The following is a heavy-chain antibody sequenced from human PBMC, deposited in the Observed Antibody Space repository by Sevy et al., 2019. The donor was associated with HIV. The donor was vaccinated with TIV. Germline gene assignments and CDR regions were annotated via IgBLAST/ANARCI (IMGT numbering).Heavy chain of an antibody. V-gene: IGHV1-2*02. Sequence: ASVKVSCKASGYTFTGYYMHWVRQAPGQGLEWMGWINPNSGGTNYAQKFQGRVTMTRETSISTAYMELSRLRSDDTAVYYCARSGSIAARHPSDYWGQGTLVTVSS. CDR1: GYTFTGYY. J-gene: IGHJ4*02. CDR2: INPNSGGT. D-gene: IGHD6-6*01. CDR3: ARSGSIAARHPSDY.